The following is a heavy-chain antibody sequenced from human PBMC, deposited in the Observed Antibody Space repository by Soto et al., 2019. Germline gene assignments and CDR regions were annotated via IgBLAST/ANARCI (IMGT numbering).Heavy chain of an antibody. V-gene: IGHV1-69*13. CDR1: GGTFSSYA. D-gene: IGHD3-22*01. CDR3: ARDRYYCDSSGYVDAFDI. CDR2: IIPIFGTA. Sequence: SVKVSCKASGGTFSSYAISWVRQAPGQGLEWMGGIIPIFGTANYAQKFQGRVTITADESTSTAYMELSSLRSEDTAVYYCARDRYYCDSSGYVDAFDIWGQGTMVTVSS. J-gene: IGHJ3*02.